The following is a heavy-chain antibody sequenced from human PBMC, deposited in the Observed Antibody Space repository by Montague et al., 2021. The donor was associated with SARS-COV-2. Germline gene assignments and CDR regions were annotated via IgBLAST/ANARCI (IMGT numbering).Heavy chain of an antibody. CDR1: GGSIGSGSYY. V-gene: IGHV4-61*02. Sequence: TLSLTCTVSGGSIGSGSYYWSWIRQPAGKGLEWIGRIYTSGTTXYXXXXKSRVTISVDTSKNQFSLKLTSVTAADTAVYYCARAHSDSWAHLDNWGQGSLVTVSS. CDR2: IYTSGTT. J-gene: IGHJ4*02. CDR3: ARAHSDSWAHLDN. D-gene: IGHD1-26*01.